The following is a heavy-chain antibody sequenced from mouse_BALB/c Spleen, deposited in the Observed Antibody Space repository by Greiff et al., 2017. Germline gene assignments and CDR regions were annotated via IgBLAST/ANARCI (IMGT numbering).Heavy chain of an antibody. D-gene: IGHD2-4*01. Sequence: EVQLQQSGAELVKPGASVTLSCTASGFNIKDTYMHWVKQRPEQGLEWIGRIDPANGNTKYDPKFQGKATITADTSSNTAYLQLSSLTSEDTAVYYCAHYDCDVGTAMDYWGQGTSVTVSS. CDR1: GFNIKDTY. CDR3: AHYDCDVGTAMDY. CDR2: IDPANGNT. J-gene: IGHJ4*01. V-gene: IGHV14-3*02.